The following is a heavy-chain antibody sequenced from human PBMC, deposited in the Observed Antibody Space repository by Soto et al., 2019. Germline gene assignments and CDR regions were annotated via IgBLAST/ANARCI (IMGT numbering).Heavy chain of an antibody. CDR2: IYYNRRT. J-gene: IGHJ4*02. D-gene: IGHD3-3*01. Sequence: SETLSLTCTVSGGSISSYYWSWIRQPPGKGLEWIGYIYYNRRTDYNPSLKSRVTISVDTSKNQFSLKLSSVTAADTAVYYCARENEWSGYFDYWGQGTLVTVSS. V-gene: IGHV4-59*01. CDR1: GGSISSYY. CDR3: ARENEWSGYFDY.